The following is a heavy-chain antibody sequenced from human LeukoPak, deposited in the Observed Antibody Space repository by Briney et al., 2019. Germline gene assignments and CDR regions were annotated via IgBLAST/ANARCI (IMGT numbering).Heavy chain of an antibody. D-gene: IGHD2-8*02. CDR2: IYYSGST. CDR3: ARDTAGSPHWFDP. Sequence: PSETLSLTCTISGGSVSSEIYYWSWIRQPPGRGLEWIGYIYYSGSTKYNPSLNSRVTISVDTSKNQFSLKLNSLTAADTAVYYCARDTAGSPHWFDPWGQGALVTVSS. CDR1: GGSVSSEIYY. V-gene: IGHV4-61*01. J-gene: IGHJ5*02.